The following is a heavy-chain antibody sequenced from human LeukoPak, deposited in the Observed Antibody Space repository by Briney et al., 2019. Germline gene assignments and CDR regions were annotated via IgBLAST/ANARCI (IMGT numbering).Heavy chain of an antibody. CDR3: ARDPFRSSFDS. CDR2: VYYSGST. D-gene: IGHD1-26*01. J-gene: IGHJ4*02. Sequence: SETLSLTCTVSGGSISSSSYYWGWIRQPPGKGLEWIASVYYSGSTYYNPSLKSRVTISVDTSKNQFSLKLSSVTAADTAVYYCARDPFRSSFDSWGQGTLVTVSS. CDR1: GGSISSSSYY. V-gene: IGHV4-39*07.